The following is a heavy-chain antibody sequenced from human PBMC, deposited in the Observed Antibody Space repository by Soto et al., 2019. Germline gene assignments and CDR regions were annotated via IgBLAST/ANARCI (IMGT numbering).Heavy chain of an antibody. Sequence: SETLSLTCTVSGGSISTYYWSWIRQPPGKGLEWIGYIYYSGTANYNPSLKSRVTISVDTSKDQFSLKLTSVTAADTAVYYCAREGGILTGYYTNFDYWGKGTLVTVSS. V-gene: IGHV4-59*12. CDR3: AREGGILTGYYTNFDY. J-gene: IGHJ4*02. CDR2: IYYSGTA. D-gene: IGHD3-9*01. CDR1: GGSISTYY.